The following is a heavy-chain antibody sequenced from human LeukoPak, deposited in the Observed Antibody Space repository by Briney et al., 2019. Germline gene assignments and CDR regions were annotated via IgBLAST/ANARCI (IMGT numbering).Heavy chain of an antibody. J-gene: IGHJ4*02. Sequence: SGTLSLTCTVSGGSISSYYWSWIRQPPGKGLEWIGYIYYSGSTNYNPSLKSRVTISVDTSKNQFSLKLSSVTAADTAVYYCARFQVPAAIFDYWGQGTLVTVSS. V-gene: IGHV4-59*01. D-gene: IGHD2-2*02. CDR2: IYYSGST. CDR1: GGSISSYY. CDR3: ARFQVPAAIFDY.